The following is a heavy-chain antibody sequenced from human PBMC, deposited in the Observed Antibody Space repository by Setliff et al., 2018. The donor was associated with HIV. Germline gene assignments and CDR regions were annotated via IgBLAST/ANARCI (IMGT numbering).Heavy chain of an antibody. Sequence: SETLSLTCTVSGGSISSHYWSWIRQPPGKGLEWIGYIYYSGSTNYNPSLKSRVTISVDTYKNQFSLKLSSVTAADTAVYYCARSRESSGYYRDYYYYLDVWGRGTLVTVSS. CDR1: GGSISSHY. J-gene: IGHJ6*03. D-gene: IGHD6-19*01. CDR3: ARSRESSGYYRDYYYYLDV. V-gene: IGHV4-59*08. CDR2: IYYSGST.